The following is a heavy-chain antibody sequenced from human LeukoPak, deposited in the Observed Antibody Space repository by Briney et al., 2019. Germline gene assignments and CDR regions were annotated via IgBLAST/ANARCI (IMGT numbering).Heavy chain of an antibody. J-gene: IGHJ4*02. CDR3: ARDRWLQSQRYFDY. CDR2: ISTSSSYI. Sequence: PGGSLRLSCATSGFTFSSYAMSWVRQAPGKGLEWVSSISTSSSYIYYADSVKGRFTISRDNAKNSLYVQMDSLRAEDTAVYYCARDRWLQSQRYFDYWGQGILVTVSS. D-gene: IGHD5-24*01. CDR1: GFTFSSYA. V-gene: IGHV3-21*01.